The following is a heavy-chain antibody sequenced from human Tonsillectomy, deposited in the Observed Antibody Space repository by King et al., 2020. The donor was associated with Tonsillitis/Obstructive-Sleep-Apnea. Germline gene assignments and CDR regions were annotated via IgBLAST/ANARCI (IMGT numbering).Heavy chain of an antibody. V-gene: IGHV4-31*03. CDR3: AVHIVVVPAASYFDY. CDR2: IYYSGST. Sequence: QLQESGPGLVKPSQILSLTCTVSGGSISSGGYYWRWIRQHPGKGLEWIGYIYYSGSTYYNPSLKSRVTISVDTSKNQFSLKLSSVTAADTAVYYCAVHIVVVPAASYFDYWGQGTLVTVSS. CDR1: GGSISSGGYY. D-gene: IGHD2-2*01. J-gene: IGHJ4*02.